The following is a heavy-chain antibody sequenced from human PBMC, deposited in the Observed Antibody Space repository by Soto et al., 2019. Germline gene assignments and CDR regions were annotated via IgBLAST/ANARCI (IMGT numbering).Heavy chain of an antibody. CDR3: ALMAGDSGTYHVDY. D-gene: IGHD5-12*01. J-gene: IGHJ4*02. CDR1: GFSFSSHS. CDR2: ISGFSTYI. Sequence: EVQLVESGGGLVKPGGSLRLSCVASGFSFSSHSVTWVRQTPGKGLEWVSTISGFSTYIYYTVSAKGRFTVSRDNAKLSLYLQMDSPRAADTAVYYCALMAGDSGTYHVDYWGQGPLVTVSS. V-gene: IGHV3-21*01.